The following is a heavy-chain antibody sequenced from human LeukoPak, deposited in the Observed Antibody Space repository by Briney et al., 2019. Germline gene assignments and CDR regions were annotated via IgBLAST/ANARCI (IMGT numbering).Heavy chain of an antibody. CDR3: ARCLVGATYYFDY. CDR2: IYYSGST. CDR1: GGSISSYY. J-gene: IGHJ4*02. V-gene: IGHV4-59*01. D-gene: IGHD1-26*01. Sequence: PSETLSLTCTVSGGSISSYYWSWIRQPPGKGLEWIGYIYYSGSTNYNPSLKSRVTISVDTSKNQFSLKLSSVTAADTAVYYCARCLVGATYYFDYWGQGTLVTVSS.